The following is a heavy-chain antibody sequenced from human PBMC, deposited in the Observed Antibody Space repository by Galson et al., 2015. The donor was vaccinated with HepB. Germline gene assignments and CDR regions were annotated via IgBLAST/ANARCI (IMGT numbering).Heavy chain of an antibody. D-gene: IGHD3-22*01. CDR3: ARGGYYYDSSGYLDDAFDI. Sequence: SVKVSCKASGYTFTSYYMHWVRQAPGQGLEWMGIINPSGGSTSYAQKFQGRVTMTRDTSTSTVYMELSSLRSEDTAVYYCARGGYYYDSSGYLDDAFDIWGQGTMVTVSS. J-gene: IGHJ3*02. CDR2: INPSGGST. CDR1: GYTFTSYY. V-gene: IGHV1-46*01.